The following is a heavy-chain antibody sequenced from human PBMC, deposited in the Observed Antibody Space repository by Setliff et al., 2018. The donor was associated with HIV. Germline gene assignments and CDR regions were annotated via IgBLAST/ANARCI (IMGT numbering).Heavy chain of an antibody. Sequence: PSETLSLTCTVSGDSITGRWLSWIRQPPGKGLEWTGNIYHNGFANYNPSLKSRLTISVDTSKNQFSLKLSSVTAADTAVYYCARRAGSDYFTRFDYWGQGTLVTVSS. CDR3: ARRAGSDYFTRFDY. D-gene: IGHD3-10*01. CDR1: GDSITGRW. V-gene: IGHV4-59*11. J-gene: IGHJ4*02. CDR2: IYHNGFA.